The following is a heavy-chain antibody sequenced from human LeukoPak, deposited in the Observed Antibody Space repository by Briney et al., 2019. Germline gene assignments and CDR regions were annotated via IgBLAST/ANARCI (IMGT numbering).Heavy chain of an antibody. J-gene: IGHJ4*02. CDR1: GGSISSGSYY. CDR3: ARDSSLPYCGGDCYPDY. CDR2: MYTSGST. D-gene: IGHD2-21*02. Sequence: SETLFLTCTVSGGSISSGSYYWSWIRQPAGKGLEWIGRMYTSGSTNYNPSFESRVTISADTSKNQFSLKLSSVTAADTAVYYCARDSSLPYCGGDCYPDYWGQGTLVTVSA. V-gene: IGHV4-61*02.